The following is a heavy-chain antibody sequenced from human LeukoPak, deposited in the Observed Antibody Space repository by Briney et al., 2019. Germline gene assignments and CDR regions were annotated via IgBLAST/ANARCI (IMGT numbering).Heavy chain of an antibody. CDR3: AKTGGLGYCSGGSCYLVDY. D-gene: IGHD2-15*01. J-gene: IGHJ4*02. CDR1: GFTFSSCG. Sequence: GGPLRLSCAASGFTFSSCGMHWVRQAPGKGLEWVAFIRYDGSNKYYADSVKGRFTISRDNSKSTLYLQMNSLRAEDTAVYYCAKTGGLGYCSGGSCYLVDYWGQGTLVTVST. V-gene: IGHV3-30*02. CDR2: IRYDGSNK.